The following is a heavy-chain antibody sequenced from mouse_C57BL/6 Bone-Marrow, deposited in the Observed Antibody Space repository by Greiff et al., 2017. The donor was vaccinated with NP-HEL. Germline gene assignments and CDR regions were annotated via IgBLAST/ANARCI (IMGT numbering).Heavy chain of an antibody. V-gene: IGHV3-6*01. CDR3: ARGAYSNYPWFAC. CDR1: GYSITSGYY. CDR2: ISYAGSN. J-gene: IGHJ3*01. D-gene: IGHD2-5*01. Sequence: EVKLQESGPGLVKPSQSLSLTCSVTGYSITSGYYWNWIRQFPGNKLEWMGYISYAGSNNYNPSLQNRISITRDTSKNQFFLQLISVTTEDTATYDCARGAYSNYPWFACWGQGPLVTVAA.